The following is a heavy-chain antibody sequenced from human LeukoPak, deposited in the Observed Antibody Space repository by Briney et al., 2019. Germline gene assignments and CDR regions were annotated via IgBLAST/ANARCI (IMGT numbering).Heavy chain of an antibody. V-gene: IGHV4-30-2*01. J-gene: IGHJ4*02. CDR2: IYHSGST. CDR1: GGSISSGGYY. Sequence: PSQTLSLTCTVSGGSISSGGYYWSWIRQPPGKGLEWIGYIYHSGSTYYNPSLKSRVTMSVDTSKNQFSLKLSSVTAADTAVYYCARDGNTIFGVVITYYFDYWGQGILVTVSS. CDR3: ARDGNTIFGVVITYYFDY. D-gene: IGHD3-3*01.